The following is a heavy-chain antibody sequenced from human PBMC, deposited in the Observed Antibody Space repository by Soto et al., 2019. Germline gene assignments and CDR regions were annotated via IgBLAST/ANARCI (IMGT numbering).Heavy chain of an antibody. J-gene: IGHJ6*02. CDR1: GFIFSSYR. Sequence: EVKLVESGGGLVKPGGSLRLSCAASGFIFSSYRMNWVRQAPGKGLEWISSISTNSRFIYYAASVEGRFTVSRDNSNNSLYLQINSLRAEDTAVYFCARDCSGGSCYPGMDVWGQGTTVTVSS. CDR3: ARDCSGGSCYPGMDV. D-gene: IGHD2-15*01. CDR2: ISTNSRFI. V-gene: IGHV3-21*02.